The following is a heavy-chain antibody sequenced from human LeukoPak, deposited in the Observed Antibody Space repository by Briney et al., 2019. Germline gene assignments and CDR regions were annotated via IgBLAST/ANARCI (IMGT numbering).Heavy chain of an antibody. J-gene: IGHJ4*02. CDR1: GFIFSNYA. D-gene: IGHD6-6*01. V-gene: IGHV3-23*01. CDR2: ITGSGGNT. Sequence: GGSLRLSCAASGFIFSNYAMGWGRQAPGKGLEWVSSITGSGGNTYYADSVKGRFTFSRDNSKNTLHLQTNSLRAEDTAVYYCVRGLDYFDYWGQGTLVTVSS. CDR3: VRGLDYFDY.